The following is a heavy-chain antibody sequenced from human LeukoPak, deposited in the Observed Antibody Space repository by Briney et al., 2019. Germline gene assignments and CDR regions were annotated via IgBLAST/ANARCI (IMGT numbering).Heavy chain of an antibody. Sequence: GGSLRLSCTASGFTFSTFAMGWVRQAPGKGLQWMSGISGSGDTTYYADSVKGRFAISRDNSGNTLYLQMNRLRDEDTAVYHCAKDFLGTVPDVFDIWGQGTMVTVSS. CDR2: ISGSGDTT. CDR3: AKDFLGTVPDVFDI. V-gene: IGHV3-23*01. CDR1: GFTFSTFA. J-gene: IGHJ3*02. D-gene: IGHD7-27*01.